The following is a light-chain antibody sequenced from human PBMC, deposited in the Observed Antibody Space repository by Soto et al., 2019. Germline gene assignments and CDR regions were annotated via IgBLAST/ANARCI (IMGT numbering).Light chain of an antibody. CDR2: GAS. V-gene: IGKV3-20*01. CDR3: QQYGSSPWT. J-gene: IGKJ1*01. Sequence: EIVLTQSPGTLSLSPGERATLSCRASQSVSSSYFAWYQQKPGQAPRLLIYGASSRATGIPDMFSGSGSGTDFTLTISRLEPEYFAVYYCQQYGSSPWTFGQGTKVEIK. CDR1: QSVSSSY.